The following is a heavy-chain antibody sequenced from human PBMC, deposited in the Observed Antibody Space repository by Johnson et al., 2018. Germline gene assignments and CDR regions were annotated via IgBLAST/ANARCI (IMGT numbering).Heavy chain of an antibody. CDR2: ISCSGGTT. CDR3: AKIEPTKLGALES. CDR1: TFTFSSYA. D-gene: IGHD3-3*01. Sequence: VQLVQSGGGLVQXGGSXRLXCADSTFTFSSYAMSWVRQTTLKGLEWVAVISCSGGTTKYADSVKRRFTISRDNSKNTLYLQMNSLRAEDTAVYYCAKIEPTKLGALESWGQGKVVTVSS. V-gene: IGHV3-23*04. J-gene: IGHJ3*01.